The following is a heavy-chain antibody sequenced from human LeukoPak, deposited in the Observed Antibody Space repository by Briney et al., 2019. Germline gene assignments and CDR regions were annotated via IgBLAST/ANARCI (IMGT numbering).Heavy chain of an antibody. V-gene: IGHV4-61*02. D-gene: IGHD2-2*01. CDR2: IYTSGST. CDR3: ARVRLSDCSSTSCYYWFDP. CDR1: GGSISSGSYY. Sequence: SETLSLTCTVSGGSISSGSYYWSWIRQPAGKGLEWIGRIYTSGSTNYNPSLKSRVTISVDTSKNQFSLKLSSVTAADTAVYYCARVRLSDCSSTSCYYWFDPWGQGTLVTVSS. J-gene: IGHJ5*02.